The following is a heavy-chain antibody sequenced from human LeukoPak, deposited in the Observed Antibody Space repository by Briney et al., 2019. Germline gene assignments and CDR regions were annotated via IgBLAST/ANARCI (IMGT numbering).Heavy chain of an antibody. D-gene: IGHD5-12*01. Sequence: GESLKISCKGSGYSFTSYWIGWVRQMPGKGLEWMGIIYPGDSDTRYSPSFQGQATISADKSISTAYLQWSSLKASDTAMYYCARMWGRTLDSGYDQTFDYWGQGTLVTVSS. J-gene: IGHJ4*02. CDR1: GYSFTSYW. CDR3: ARMWGRTLDSGYDQTFDY. V-gene: IGHV5-51*01. CDR2: IYPGDSDT.